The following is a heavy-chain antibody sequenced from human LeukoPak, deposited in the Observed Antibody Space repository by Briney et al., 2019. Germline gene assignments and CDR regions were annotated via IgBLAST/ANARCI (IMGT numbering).Heavy chain of an antibody. Sequence: SETLSLTCAVYGGSFSGYYWSWIRQPPGKGLEWIGEINHSGSTNYNPSLKSRVTISVDTSKNQFSLKLSSVPAADTAVYYCARNAGTTRYYYGSGSSNWFDPWGQGTLVTVSS. CDR1: GGSFSGYY. CDR3: ARNAGTTRYYYGSGSSNWFDP. J-gene: IGHJ5*02. CDR2: INHSGST. D-gene: IGHD3-10*01. V-gene: IGHV4-34*01.